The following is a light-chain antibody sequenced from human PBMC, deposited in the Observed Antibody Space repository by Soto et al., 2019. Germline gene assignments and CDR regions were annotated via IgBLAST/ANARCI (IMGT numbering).Light chain of an antibody. CDR2: DVS. J-gene: IGKJ1*01. Sequence: EIVLTQSPGTLSLSPGERATLSCRASQSVTSNYLAWYQQKPGQAPRLLIYDVSSRATGIPDRFSGSGSGTDFTLTISRLEPEDFAVYYCQQYGSSPQTFGQGTKVDI. CDR1: QSVTSNY. V-gene: IGKV3-20*01. CDR3: QQYGSSPQT.